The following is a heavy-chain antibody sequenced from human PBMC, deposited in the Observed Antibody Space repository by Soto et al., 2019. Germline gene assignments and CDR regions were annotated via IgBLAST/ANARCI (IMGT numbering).Heavy chain of an antibody. Sequence: QVQLVQSGAEVKKPGSSVKVSCKASGGTFNRYAISWVRQAPGQGLEWMGGIIPIFGIGNDAQRFQGRVTITEDESTGTAYMELSSVRSEDTGVYYCARSAITIFGVVSIPPHYYSEMDVWGQGTTVTVSS. V-gene: IGHV1-69*01. D-gene: IGHD3-3*01. CDR2: IIPIFGIG. CDR1: GGTFNRYA. J-gene: IGHJ6*02. CDR3: ARSAITIFGVVSIPPHYYSEMDV.